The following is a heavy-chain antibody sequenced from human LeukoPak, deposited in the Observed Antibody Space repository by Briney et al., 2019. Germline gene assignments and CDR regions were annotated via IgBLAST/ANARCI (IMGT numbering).Heavy chain of an antibody. V-gene: IGHV4-30-4*01. CDR1: GGSIDSCDYY. Sequence: SETLSLTCTGSGGSIDSCDYYWSWIRQPPGKGLDWIGYIYDSGSTYYNPSLKSRVTISVDTSKNKSPLKMRSVTAADTVVYYCASYYDSSGYTANFDYWGQGTLVTVSS. CDR2: IYDSGST. D-gene: IGHD3-22*01. J-gene: IGHJ4*02. CDR3: ASYYDSSGYTANFDY.